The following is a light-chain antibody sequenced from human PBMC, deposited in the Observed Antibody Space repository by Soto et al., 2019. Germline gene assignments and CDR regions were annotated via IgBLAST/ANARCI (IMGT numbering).Light chain of an antibody. J-gene: IGLJ2*01. CDR1: SSDVGGYNY. CDR3: SSYAGINNLV. Sequence: QSALTQPASASGSPGQSVTISCTGTSSDVGGYNYVSWYQLHPGKAPKLMICEVSKRPSGVPDRFLGSKSGNTASLTVSGLQAEDEADYYCSSYAGINNLVFGGGTQLTVL. CDR2: EVS. V-gene: IGLV2-8*01.